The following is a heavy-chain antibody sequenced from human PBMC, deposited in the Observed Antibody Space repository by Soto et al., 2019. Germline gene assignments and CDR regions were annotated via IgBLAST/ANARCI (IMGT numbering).Heavy chain of an antibody. V-gene: IGHV1-2*02. CDR3: ARRHGARSNVFRSAFPLDY. Sequence: QVHLVQSGAEVKKPGASVKVACQASGYAFSAYYIHRVRQAPGQGLQWMGWVNPHTGDTNYTQTFQGRVTLTTDTSTNTASMDLTGLTSADTAVYYCARRHGARSNVFRSAFPLDYWGQGTLVVVSS. CDR2: VNPHTGDT. D-gene: IGHD2-21*01. CDR1: GYAFSAYY. J-gene: IGHJ4*02.